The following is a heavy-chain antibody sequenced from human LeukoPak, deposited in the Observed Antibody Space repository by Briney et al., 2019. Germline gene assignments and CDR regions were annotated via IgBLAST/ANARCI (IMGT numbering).Heavy chain of an antibody. CDR3: TTDFGSGYDWGGDYFDY. CDR1: GFTFSNAW. J-gene: IGHJ4*02. D-gene: IGHD5-12*01. CDR2: IKSKTDGGTT. V-gene: IGHV3-15*01. Sequence: GGSLRLSCAASGFTFSNAWMSWFRQAPGKGLEWVGRIKSKTDGGTTDYAAPVKGRFTISRDDSKNTLYLQMNSLKTEDTAVYYCTTDFGSGYDWGGDYFDYWGQGTLVTVSS.